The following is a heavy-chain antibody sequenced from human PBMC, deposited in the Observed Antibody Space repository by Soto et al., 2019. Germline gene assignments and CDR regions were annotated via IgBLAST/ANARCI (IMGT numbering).Heavy chain of an antibody. Sequence: QVQLVESGGGVVQPGRSLRLSCAASGFTFSSYGMHWVRQAPGKGLEWVAVIWYDGSNKYYADSVKGRFTISRDNSKNTLCLQMNSLRAEDTAVYYCARDTYYYDSSGYGTADYWGQGTLVTVSS. V-gene: IGHV3-33*01. CDR1: GFTFSSYG. D-gene: IGHD3-22*01. J-gene: IGHJ4*02. CDR2: IWYDGSNK. CDR3: ARDTYYYDSSGYGTADY.